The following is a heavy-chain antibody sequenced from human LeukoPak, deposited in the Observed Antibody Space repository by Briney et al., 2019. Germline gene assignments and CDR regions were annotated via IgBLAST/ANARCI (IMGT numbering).Heavy chain of an antibody. J-gene: IGHJ6*03. CDR3: ARVEEGYGSGRRENYYYYYMDV. Sequence: SETLSLTCTVSGGSISSSSYYWGWIRQPPGKGLEWIGSIYYSGSTYYNPSLKSRVTISVDTSKNQFSLKLSSVTAVDTAVYYCARVEEGYGSGRRENYYYYYMDVWGKGTTVTISS. D-gene: IGHD3-10*01. V-gene: IGHV4-39*07. CDR2: IYYSGST. CDR1: GGSISSSSYY.